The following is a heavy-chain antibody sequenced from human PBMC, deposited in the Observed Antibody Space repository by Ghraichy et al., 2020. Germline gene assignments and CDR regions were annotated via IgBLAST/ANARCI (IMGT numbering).Heavy chain of an antibody. CDR3: ATLAPTNSSFYSASGTYVDH. V-gene: IGHV3-30*04. CDR2: SSYDGFNK. J-gene: IGHJ4*02. D-gene: IGHD3-10*01. Sequence: GGSLRLSCSASGFGFSDYDMHWVRQAPGKGLQWVTLSSYDGFNKYYADFVKGRFTVSRDDSTNTLYLHMNSLRPEDTAVYYCATLAPTNSSFYSASGTYVDHWGQGTLVTVSS. CDR1: GFGFSDYD.